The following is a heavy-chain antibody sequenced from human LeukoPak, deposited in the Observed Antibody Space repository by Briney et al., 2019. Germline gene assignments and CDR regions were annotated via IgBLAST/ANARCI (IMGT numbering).Heavy chain of an antibody. CDR3: ARRRGARAGNHYYYYGMDV. CDR2: INHSGST. V-gene: IGHV4-34*01. CDR1: GGSFSGYY. Sequence: PSETLSLTCAVYGGSFSGYYWSWIRQPPGEGLEWIGEINHSGSTNYNPSLKSRVTISVDTSKNQFSLKLSSVTAADTAVYYCARRRGARAGNHYYYYGMDVWGQGTTVTVSS. D-gene: IGHD4-23*01. J-gene: IGHJ6*02.